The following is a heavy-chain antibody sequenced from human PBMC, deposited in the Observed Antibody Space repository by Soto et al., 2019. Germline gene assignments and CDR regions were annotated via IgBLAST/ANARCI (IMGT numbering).Heavy chain of an antibody. CDR3: AKTRGSSGLFDAFDI. V-gene: IGHV1-18*04. CDR2: ISSYNGNT. D-gene: IGHD3-16*01. CDR1: GYTLISYG. J-gene: IGHJ3*02. Sequence: QVQLVQSGAEVKKSGASVKISCKASGYTLISYGFIWVRQAPGQGLEWMGWISSYNGNTKYAQNFQGRVTMIIDTSTSTAYMELSSLRSDDTAVYYCAKTRGSSGLFDAFDIWGQGTMVTVSS.